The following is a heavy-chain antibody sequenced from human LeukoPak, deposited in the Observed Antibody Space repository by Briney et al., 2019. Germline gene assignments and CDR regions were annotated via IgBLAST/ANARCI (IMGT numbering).Heavy chain of an antibody. Sequence: SETLSLTCAIYGGSFSGYSWTWIRQPPGKGLEWIGEISHFGSTKYIPSLESRVSLSLDTSKNQFSLELSSVTAADTAIYYCARRMGDRDRFPYYYYMDVWGKGTTVTISS. CDR1: GGSFSGYS. J-gene: IGHJ6*03. CDR2: ISHFGST. CDR3: ARRMGDRDRFPYYYYMDV. D-gene: IGHD2-21*02. V-gene: IGHV4-34*01.